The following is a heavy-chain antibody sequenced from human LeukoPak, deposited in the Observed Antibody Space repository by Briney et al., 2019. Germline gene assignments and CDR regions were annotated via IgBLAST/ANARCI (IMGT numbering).Heavy chain of an antibody. Sequence: GGSLRLSCAASGFTFSSYAMSWVRQAPGKGLEWVSGISGSGSITYYADSVKGRFTISRDNSKSTLSLEMSSPRAGDTAVYYCAKQTRYDSPAGGRGFDYWGQGTLVTVSS. CDR2: ISGSGSIT. CDR3: AKQTRYDSPAGGRGFDY. CDR1: GFTFSSYA. D-gene: IGHD3-22*01. V-gene: IGHV3-23*01. J-gene: IGHJ4*02.